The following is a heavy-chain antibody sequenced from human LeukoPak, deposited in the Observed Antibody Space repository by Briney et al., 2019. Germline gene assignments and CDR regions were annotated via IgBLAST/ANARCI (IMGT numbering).Heavy chain of an antibody. J-gene: IGHJ6*02. V-gene: IGHV3-9*01. CDR3: AKDCVPWTPNYYYGLDV. CDR1: GFTFDDYA. Sequence: GGSLRLSCAASGFTFDDYAMHWVRQAPGKGLEWVSGISWDTGSIGYADSVKGRFTISRDSAKNFLYLQMNRLRVEDTALYYCAKDCVPWTPNYYYGLDVWGQGTTVTVSS. CDR2: ISWDTGSI. D-gene: IGHD3/OR15-3a*01.